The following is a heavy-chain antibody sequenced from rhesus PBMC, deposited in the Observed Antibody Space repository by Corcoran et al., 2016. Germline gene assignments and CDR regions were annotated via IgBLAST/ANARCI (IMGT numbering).Heavy chain of an antibody. J-gene: IGHJ4*01. V-gene: IGHV4-127*01. CDR3: AREGRIYSLFDY. CDR2: IYGGSGNT. CDR1: GYSISSGYG. D-gene: IGHD2-27*01. Sequence: QVQLQESGPGLVKPSETLSLTCAVSGYSISSGYGWGWIRRPPGKGLVWIGQIYGGSGNTYYNPYLKSRGTGSKDTSKNQFSLKLSAVTAADTAVYYCAREGRIYSLFDYWGQGVLVTVSS.